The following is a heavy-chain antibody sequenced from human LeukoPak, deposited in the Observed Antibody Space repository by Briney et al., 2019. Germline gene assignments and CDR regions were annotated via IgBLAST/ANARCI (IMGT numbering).Heavy chain of an antibody. D-gene: IGHD4-17*01. CDR3: AKAPYGEYYFDY. Sequence: GGSLRLSCAASGFTFSSYAMSWVRQAPGEGLEWVSAISGSGGSTYYADSVKGRFTISRDNSKNTLYLQMNSLRAEDTAVYYCAKAPYGEYYFDYWGQGTLVTVSS. J-gene: IGHJ4*02. V-gene: IGHV3-23*01. CDR2: ISGSGGST. CDR1: GFTFSSYA.